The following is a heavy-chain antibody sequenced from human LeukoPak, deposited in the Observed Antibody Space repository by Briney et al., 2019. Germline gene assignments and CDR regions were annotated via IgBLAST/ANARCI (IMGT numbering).Heavy chain of an antibody. CDR1: GFTFDDYA. J-gene: IGHJ4*02. CDR3: AKDIAAATTYTFDY. D-gene: IGHD6-13*01. Sequence: GRSLRLSCAASGFTFDDYAMHWVRQAPGKGLEWVSGISWNSGSIGYADSVKGRFTISRDNAKNSLYLQMNSLRAEDMALYYCAKDIAAATTYTFDYRGQGTLVTVSS. V-gene: IGHV3-9*03. CDR2: ISWNSGSI.